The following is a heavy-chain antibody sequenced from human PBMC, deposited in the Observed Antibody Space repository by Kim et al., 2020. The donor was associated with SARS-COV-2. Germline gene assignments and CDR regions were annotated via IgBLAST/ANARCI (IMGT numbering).Heavy chain of an antibody. J-gene: IGHJ4*02. CDR2: IIPIFTRA. CDR1: GGTFISYA. Sequence: SVKVSCKASGGTFISYAINGVRQAPGQGLEWMGRIIPIFTRANYAQKFQGRVTITADKSTSTAYMELSSLRSEDTAVYYCARDQGGNGEFDYWGQGTLVTVSS. D-gene: IGHD3-10*01. CDR3: ARDQGGNGEFDY. V-gene: IGHV1-69*04.